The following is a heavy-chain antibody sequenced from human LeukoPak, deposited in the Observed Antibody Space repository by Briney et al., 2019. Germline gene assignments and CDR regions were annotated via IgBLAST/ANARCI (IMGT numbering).Heavy chain of an antibody. J-gene: IGHJ4*02. CDR2: IFGSGGSA. D-gene: IGHD6-19*01. V-gene: IGHV3-23*01. CDR3: AKTTTGYSSGRYPGWPADS. CDR1: GFTFNPYA. Sequence: GGSLRLSCAASGFTFNPYAMYWVRQAPGKGLEWVSGIFGSGGSAHYADSVKGRFTISRDNSKNTVYLQMNSLRAEDTAVYYCAKTTTGYSSGRYPGWPADSWGQGALVTVSS.